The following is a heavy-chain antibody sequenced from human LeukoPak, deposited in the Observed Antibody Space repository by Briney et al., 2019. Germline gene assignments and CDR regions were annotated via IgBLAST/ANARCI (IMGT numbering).Heavy chain of an antibody. D-gene: IGHD6-13*01. CDR1: GYTFTDYY. CDR3: ARDSSSWYNWFDP. J-gene: IGHJ5*02. Sequence: GASVKVSCKPSGYTFTDYYIHWLRQAPGQGLEWMGWINPNSGGTNYAQKFQGRATMTRDTSISTAYMELSRLRSDDTAVYYCARDSSSWYNWFDPRGQGTLVIVSS. CDR2: INPNSGGT. V-gene: IGHV1-2*02.